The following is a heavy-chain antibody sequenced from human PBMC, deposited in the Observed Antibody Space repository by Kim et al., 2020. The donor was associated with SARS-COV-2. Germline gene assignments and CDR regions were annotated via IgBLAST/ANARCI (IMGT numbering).Heavy chain of an antibody. CDR2: IDWNSGSR. CDR1: GFTFGDYG. CDR3: ARSPYSSAWYHFDY. V-gene: IGHV3-9*01. D-gene: IGHD6-19*01. J-gene: IGHJ4*02. Sequence: GGSLRLSCATSGFTFGDYGMHWVRQAPGKGLEWVSGIDWNSGSRAYADSVKGRFSISRDNAKNSLYLQMNSLTPEDTALYFCARSPYSSAWYHFDYWGQGTLVTVSS.